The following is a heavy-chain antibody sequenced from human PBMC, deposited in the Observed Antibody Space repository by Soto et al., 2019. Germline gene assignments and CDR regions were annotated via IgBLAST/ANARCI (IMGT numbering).Heavy chain of an antibody. Sequence: QVQLVQSGAEVKKPGSSVKVSCKASGGTFSRYGISWVRQAPGQGLEWMGGSTPIFGTANYAQKFQGRVTITADASTSTAYMELSSLRSEDPAVYYCASQTGTTGNYYYGMDVWGQGTTVTVSS. CDR2: STPIFGTA. CDR3: ASQTGTTGNYYYGMDV. D-gene: IGHD1-1*01. V-gene: IGHV1-69*12. J-gene: IGHJ6*02. CDR1: GGTFSRYG.